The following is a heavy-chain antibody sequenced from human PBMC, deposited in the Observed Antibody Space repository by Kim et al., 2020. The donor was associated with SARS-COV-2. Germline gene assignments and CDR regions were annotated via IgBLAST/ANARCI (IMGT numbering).Heavy chain of an antibody. D-gene: IGHD4-17*01. J-gene: IGHJ5*02. V-gene: IGHV4-39*01. Sequence: SETLSLTCSVSGGSISSSISYWGWIRQPPGKGLEWIGSLSYSGRTYYNPSLKSRVTISVDTSKNQFSLNLSSVTAADTAVYYCAGLYAYTCFDPWGQGTLVTVSS. CDR2: LSYSGRT. CDR3: AGLYAYTCFDP. CDR1: GGSISSSISY.